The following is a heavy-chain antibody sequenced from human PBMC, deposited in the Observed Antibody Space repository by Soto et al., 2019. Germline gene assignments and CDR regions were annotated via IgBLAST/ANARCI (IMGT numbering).Heavy chain of an antibody. CDR3: ARDLGGWPDY. CDR1: GYTFTSYA. Sequence: QVQLVQSGAEVKKPGASVKVSCKASGYTFTSYAMHWVRQAPGQRLEWMGWINAGNGNTKYSQKVHGRVTITRDTSASTAYMDLSSLRSEDTAVYYCARDLGGWPDYWGQGTLVTVSS. CDR2: INAGNGNT. V-gene: IGHV1-3*01. J-gene: IGHJ4*02.